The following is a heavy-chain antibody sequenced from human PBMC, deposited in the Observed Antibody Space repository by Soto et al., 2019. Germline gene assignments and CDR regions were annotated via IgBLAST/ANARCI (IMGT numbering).Heavy chain of an antibody. V-gene: IGHV4-4*02. CDR3: ARDRVAAPWYYFDN. D-gene: IGHD6-19*01. J-gene: IGHJ4*02. CDR1: GGSITSSNW. Sequence: QVQLQESGPGLVKPTGTLSLTCVVSGGSITSSNWWSWVRQPPGKGLEWIGEIYHRGNIDYNPSLKSRVTISVDTSKNQFSLNLRSVTAADTAAYYCARDRVAAPWYYFDNWGQGILVTVSS. CDR2: IYHRGNI.